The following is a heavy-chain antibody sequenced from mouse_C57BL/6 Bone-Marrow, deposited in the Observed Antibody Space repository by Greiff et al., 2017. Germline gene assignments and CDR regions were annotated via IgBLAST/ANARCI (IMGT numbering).Heavy chain of an antibody. Sequence: EVHLVESGPELVKPGASVKMSCKASGYTFTDYNMHWVKQSHGKSLEWIGYINPNNGGTSYNQKFKGKATLTVNKSSSTAYMELRSLTSEDSAVYYCARWGYYPYYFDYWGQGTTLTVSS. CDR1: GYTFTDYN. J-gene: IGHJ2*01. CDR2: INPNNGGT. CDR3: ARWGYYPYYFDY. V-gene: IGHV1-22*01. D-gene: IGHD2-3*01.